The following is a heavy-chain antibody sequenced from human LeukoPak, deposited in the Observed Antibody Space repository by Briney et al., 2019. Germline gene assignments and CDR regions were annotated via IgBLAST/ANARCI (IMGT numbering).Heavy chain of an antibody. Sequence: PSETLSLTCTVSGYSIRSGYYWGWIRQPPGKEMEWIGSIYHSGNTYYNPPLKSRVIMSVDTSKNQFSLKLSSVTAADTAVYYCARGPGGAAGVYFDYWGQGTLVAVSS. D-gene: IGHD2-15*01. CDR1: GYSIRSGYY. CDR2: IYHSGNT. CDR3: ARGPGGAAGVYFDY. J-gene: IGHJ4*02. V-gene: IGHV4-38-2*02.